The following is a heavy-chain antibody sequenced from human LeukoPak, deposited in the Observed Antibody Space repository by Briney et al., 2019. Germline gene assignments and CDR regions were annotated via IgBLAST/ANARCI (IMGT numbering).Heavy chain of an antibody. Sequence: PGGSLRLSCAASGFTVSSNYMSWVRQAPGKGLEWVSVIYSGGSTFYADSVKGRFTISRDNSKNTLYLQMKNLRVEDTALYHCAKMGGVSESNARTFDPWGQGTLVTVSS. D-gene: IGHD3-16*01. V-gene: IGHV3-53*01. CDR1: GFTVSSNY. J-gene: IGHJ5*02. CDR3: AKMGGVSESNARTFDP. CDR2: IYSGGST.